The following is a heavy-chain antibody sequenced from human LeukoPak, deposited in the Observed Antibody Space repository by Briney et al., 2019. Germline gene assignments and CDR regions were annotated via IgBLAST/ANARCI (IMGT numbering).Heavy chain of an antibody. CDR2: ISGSGAIM. D-gene: IGHD2-21*02. Sequence: PGGSLRLSCAASGFTFSTNPMSWVRQAPGKGLEWVSSISGSGAIMYYAASVQGRFTISRDNSKNTLYLQMNSLTAEDTALYYCAQGRGYCGGDCFFYFDNWGQGTLVIVSS. CDR3: AQGRGYCGGDCFFYFDN. J-gene: IGHJ4*02. CDR1: GFTFSTNP. V-gene: IGHV3-23*01.